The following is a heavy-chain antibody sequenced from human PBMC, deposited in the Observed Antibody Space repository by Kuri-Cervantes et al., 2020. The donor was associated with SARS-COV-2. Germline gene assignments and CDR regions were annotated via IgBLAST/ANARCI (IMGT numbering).Heavy chain of an antibody. CDR2: IYYSGST. D-gene: IGHD6-19*01. Sequence: GSLRLSCTVSGGSIISYYWSWIRQPPGKGLAWIGYIYYSGSTNYNPSLNGRVTISVDTSKNQFSLKLSSVTAADTAVYYCAGEQWLGPFDYWGQGTLVTVSS. V-gene: IGHV4-59*01. CDR1: GGSIISYY. CDR3: AGEQWLGPFDY. J-gene: IGHJ4*02.